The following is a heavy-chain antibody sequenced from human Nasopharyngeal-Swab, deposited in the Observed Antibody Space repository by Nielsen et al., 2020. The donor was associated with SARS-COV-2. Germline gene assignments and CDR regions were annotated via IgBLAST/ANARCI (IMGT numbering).Heavy chain of an antibody. Sequence: GESLKISCADSGFTVSSNYMSWVRQAPGKGLEWVSVIYSGGSTYYADSVKGRFTISRDNSKNTLYLQMNSLRAEDTAVYYCARGLSPYDYWGQGTLVTVSS. CDR1: GFTVSSNY. CDR3: ARGLSPYDY. D-gene: IGHD2/OR15-2a*01. CDR2: IYSGGST. V-gene: IGHV3-53*01. J-gene: IGHJ4*02.